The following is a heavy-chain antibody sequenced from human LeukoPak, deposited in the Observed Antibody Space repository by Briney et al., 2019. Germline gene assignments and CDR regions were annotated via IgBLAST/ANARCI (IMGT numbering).Heavy chain of an antibody. D-gene: IGHD6-13*01. CDR3: ASDMWQQLDWFDP. Sequence: ASVKVSCKASGYTLTTYYLHWVRQAPGQGLEWMGWINPNTGGTNYAQKFQGRVTMTRDTSISTAYMELGRLISDDTAMYYCASDMWQQLDWFDPWGQGTLVTVSS. J-gene: IGHJ5*02. V-gene: IGHV1-2*02. CDR1: GYTLTTYY. CDR2: INPNTGGT.